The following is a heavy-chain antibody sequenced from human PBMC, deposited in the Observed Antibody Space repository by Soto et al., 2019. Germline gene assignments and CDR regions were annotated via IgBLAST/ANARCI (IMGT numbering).Heavy chain of an antibody. CDR3: ARALLRLGELSFGSFDY. Sequence: QVHLVQSGAEVRKPGSSVKVSCKASGGTFRNHGINWVRQAPGQGLEWVEAFIPILGTTNYAPKFQGRVTITADESTSTAYMQLSSLRSEDSAIYFCARALLRLGELSFGSFDYWGQGTLVTVSS. J-gene: IGHJ4*02. D-gene: IGHD3-16*01. CDR2: FIPILGTT. CDR1: GGTFRNHG. V-gene: IGHV1-69*01.